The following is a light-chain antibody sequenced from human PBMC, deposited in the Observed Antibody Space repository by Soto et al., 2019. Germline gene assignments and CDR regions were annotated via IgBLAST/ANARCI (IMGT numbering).Light chain of an antibody. CDR3: QQYFTYPYT. J-gene: IGKJ2*01. CDR2: EAS. CDR1: QTIRTW. V-gene: IGKV1-5*03. Sequence: DIQMTQSPSTLSAAVGDRVTITCQASQTIRTWLAWYQQRPGEAPNLLIYEASKLQAGVPARFGGSRSGTEFTVTITSLQPGDFATYYCQQYFTYPYTFGQGTKLEI.